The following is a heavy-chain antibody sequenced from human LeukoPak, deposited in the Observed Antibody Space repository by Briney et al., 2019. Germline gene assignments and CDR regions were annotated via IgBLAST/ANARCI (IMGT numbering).Heavy chain of an antibody. CDR2: IYHSGST. CDR1: GGSISSSNW. J-gene: IGHJ6*02. V-gene: IGHV4-4*02. Sequence: PSGTLSLTCAVSGGSISSSNWWSWVRQPPGKGLEWIGEIYHSGSTNYNPSLKSRVTISVDKSKNQFSLKLSSVTAADTAVHYCARDISLLVVAGTGYYYGMDVWGQGTTITVSS. D-gene: IGHD6-19*01. CDR3: ARDISLLVVAGTGYYYGMDV.